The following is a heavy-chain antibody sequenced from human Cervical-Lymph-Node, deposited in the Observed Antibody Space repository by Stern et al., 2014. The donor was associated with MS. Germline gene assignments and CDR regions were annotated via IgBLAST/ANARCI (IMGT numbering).Heavy chain of an antibody. Sequence: VPLVQSGAEVKKPGSSVKVSCKASGGTFTTYALNWVRQAPGQGLEWMGGIIPIFGTPNYAQKFQGRVTITPDDSTSTVFMVLSSLRSEDTAVYYCASPSTVTVGAMDVWGQGTTVTVSS. CDR1: GGTFTTYA. J-gene: IGHJ6*02. CDR3: ASPSTVTVGAMDV. V-gene: IGHV1-69*01. D-gene: IGHD4-17*01. CDR2: IIPIFGTP.